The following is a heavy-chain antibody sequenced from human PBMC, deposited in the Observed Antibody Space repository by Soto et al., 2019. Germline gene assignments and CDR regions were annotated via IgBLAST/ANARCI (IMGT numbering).Heavy chain of an antibody. Sequence: SETLSLTCTVSGGSISSGGYYWSWIRQHPGKGLEWIGYIYYSGSTYYNPSLKSRVTISVDTSKNQFSLKLSSVTAADTAVYYCARGRGVVVVPAYGMDFWGQGTTVTVSS. D-gene: IGHD2-2*01. V-gene: IGHV4-31*03. CDR2: IYYSGST. CDR1: GGSISSGGYY. CDR3: ARGRGVVVVPAYGMDF. J-gene: IGHJ6*02.